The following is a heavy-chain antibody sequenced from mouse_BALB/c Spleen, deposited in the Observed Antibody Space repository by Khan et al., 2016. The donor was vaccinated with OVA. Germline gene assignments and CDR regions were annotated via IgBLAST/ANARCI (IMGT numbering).Heavy chain of an antibody. J-gene: IGHJ3*01. V-gene: IGHV5-6*01. CDR3: ARLAYYYNSEGFAY. CDR2: INTGGFYT. Sequence: EVQLVESGGDLVKPGGSLKLSCATSGFTFSTFGMSWVRQSPDRRLEWVATINTGGFYTFYPDIVTGRFTISRDNAKSTLYLQMSSLKFEDTAIYYCARLAYYYNSEGFAYWGQGTLVTVSA. D-gene: IGHD1-1*01. CDR1: GFTFSTFG.